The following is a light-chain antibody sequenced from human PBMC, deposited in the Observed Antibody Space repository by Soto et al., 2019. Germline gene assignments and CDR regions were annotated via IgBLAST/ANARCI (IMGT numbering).Light chain of an antibody. Sequence: EVVMTQSPATLSVSPGERATLSCRTSQSVYNNLAWYLQKPGQAPRLLISGASTRATGIPARFSGSGSGTEFTLTINSLQSEDFAVYYCQQYNSWPLTFGGGIKVEIK. CDR1: QSVYNN. CDR2: GAS. CDR3: QQYNSWPLT. J-gene: IGKJ4*01. V-gene: IGKV3-15*01.